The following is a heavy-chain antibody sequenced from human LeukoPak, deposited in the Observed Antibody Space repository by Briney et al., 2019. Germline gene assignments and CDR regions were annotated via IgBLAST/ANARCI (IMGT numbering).Heavy chain of an antibody. D-gene: IGHD3-22*01. J-gene: IGHJ4*02. CDR2: IWYDGSKT. CDR1: GFTFSNYG. V-gene: IGHV3-33*01. CDR3: ARDLPYYYDSSGYDY. Sequence: PGGSLRLSCAASGFTFSNYGMHWVRQAPGKGLEWVAVIWYDGSKTYYADSVRGRFTISRDNSKNTLYLQMNSLRPEDTAVYYCARDLPYYYDSSGYDYWGQGTLVTVSS.